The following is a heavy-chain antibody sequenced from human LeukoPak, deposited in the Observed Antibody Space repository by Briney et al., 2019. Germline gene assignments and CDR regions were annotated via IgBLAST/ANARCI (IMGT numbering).Heavy chain of an antibody. J-gene: IGHJ3*02. CDR3: ARHDSSGPYNAFDI. D-gene: IGHD3-22*01. Sequence: SETLSLTCAVYGGSFSGYYWSWIRQPPGKGLEWIGEINHSGSTNYNPSLKSRVTMSVDTSKNQFSLKLSSVTAADAAVYYCARHDSSGPYNAFDIWGQGTMVTVSS. CDR2: INHSGST. V-gene: IGHV4-34*01. CDR1: GGSFSGYY.